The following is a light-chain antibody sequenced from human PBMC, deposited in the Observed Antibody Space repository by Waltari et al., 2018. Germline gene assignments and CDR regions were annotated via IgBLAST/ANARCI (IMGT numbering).Light chain of an antibody. V-gene: IGKV3-15*01. CDR2: GAS. CDR3: QQYNWAPYT. CDR1: QSVSSN. J-gene: IGKJ2*01. Sequence: EIVMTQSPATLSVSPVDRATLSCRASQSVSSNLAWYQQIPGQTPRLLMSGASTRAIGLPARFSGSGFGTEFTLTISSLQSEDFAVYYCQQYNWAPYTFGQGTKLEIK.